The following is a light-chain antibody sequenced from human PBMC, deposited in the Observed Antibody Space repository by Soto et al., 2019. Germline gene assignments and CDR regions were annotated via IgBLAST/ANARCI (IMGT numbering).Light chain of an antibody. V-gene: IGKV1-39*01. J-gene: IGKJ5*01. CDR3: QQSYSTPIT. CDR1: QSISSY. CDR2: AAS. Sequence: DIQMTQSPSSLSASVGDRVTITCRASQSISSYLNWYQQKPGKAPKLLIYAASSLQSGVPSRFSGSGSETDFTLTISSLQPEDFATYYCQQSYSTPITFGQGPRLEIK.